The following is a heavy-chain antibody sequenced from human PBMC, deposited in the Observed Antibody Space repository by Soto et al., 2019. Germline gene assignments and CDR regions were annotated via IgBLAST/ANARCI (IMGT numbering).Heavy chain of an antibody. D-gene: IGHD3-10*01. Sequence: APVKVSWKASGYTFTRYGISWVRQAPGQGLEWMGWISAYNGNTNYTQKLQGRVTMTTDTSTSTAYMELRSLRSDDTAVYYFATMVRGYCRFDFCGQGTLVPVSS. CDR2: ISAYNGNT. V-gene: IGHV1-18*01. CDR1: GYTFTRYG. J-gene: IGHJ4*02. CDR3: ATMVRGYCRFDF.